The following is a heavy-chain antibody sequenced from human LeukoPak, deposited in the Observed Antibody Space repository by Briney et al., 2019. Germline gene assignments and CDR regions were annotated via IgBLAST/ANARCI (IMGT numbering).Heavy chain of an antibody. V-gene: IGHV3-11*01. CDR2: ISSSGSTI. Sequence: GGSLRLSCAASGFTFSDYYMSWIRQAPGKGLEWVSYISSSGSTIYYADSVKGRFTISRDNAKNSLYLQMNSLRAEDTAVYYCATQGSRSSTSCLDYWGQGTLVTVSS. D-gene: IGHD2-2*01. J-gene: IGHJ4*02. CDR1: GFTFSDYY. CDR3: ATQGSRSSTSCLDY.